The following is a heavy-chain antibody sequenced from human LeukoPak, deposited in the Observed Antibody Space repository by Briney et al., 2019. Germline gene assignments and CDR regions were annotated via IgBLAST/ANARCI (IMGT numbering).Heavy chain of an antibody. CDR3: ARDGYTPTYYYYGMDV. CDR1: GYTLTELS. J-gene: IGHJ6*02. CDR2: FDPEDGET. D-gene: IGHD5-24*01. Sequence: ASVKVSCKVSGYTLTELSMHWVRQAPGKGLEWMGGFDPEDGETIYAQKFQGRVTMTEDTSTDTAYMELSSLRSEDTAVYYCARDGYTPTYYYYGMDVWGQGTTVTVSS. V-gene: IGHV1-24*01.